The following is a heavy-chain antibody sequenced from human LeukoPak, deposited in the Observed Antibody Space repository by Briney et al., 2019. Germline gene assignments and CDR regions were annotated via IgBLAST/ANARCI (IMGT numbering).Heavy chain of an antibody. CDR3: ARVSATPTGYCSGDSCWDWFDP. J-gene: IGHJ5*02. Sequence: ASVKVSCKASGYTFTGYYMHWVRQAPGQGLEWMGWINPNSGGTNYAQKFQGRVTMTRDTSISTAYMELSRLRSDDTAVYYCARVSATPTGYCSGDSCWDWFDPWGQGTLVTVSS. CDR1: GYTFTGYY. V-gene: IGHV1-2*02. CDR2: INPNSGGT. D-gene: IGHD2-15*01.